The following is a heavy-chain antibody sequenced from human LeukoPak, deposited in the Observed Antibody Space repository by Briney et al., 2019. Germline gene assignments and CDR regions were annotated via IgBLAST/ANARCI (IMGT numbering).Heavy chain of an antibody. Sequence: SETLSLTCTVSGGSISSYYWSWIRQPAAKGLEWIGRIYTTGSTNYNPSLKSRVTMSVNTSKNQFSLKLTSVTAADTAVYYCAREGAEVRGVLVKYYFDYWGQGALVTVSS. J-gene: IGHJ4*02. CDR2: IYTTGST. CDR3: AREGAEVRGVLVKYYFDY. D-gene: IGHD3-10*01. CDR1: GGSISSYY. V-gene: IGHV4-4*07.